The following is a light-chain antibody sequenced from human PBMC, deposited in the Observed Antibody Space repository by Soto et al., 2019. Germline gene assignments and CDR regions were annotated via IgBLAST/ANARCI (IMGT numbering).Light chain of an antibody. J-gene: IGKJ1*01. Sequence: DIQMTQAPSSLSASVGDRVTITCRASQSISSYLNWYQQKPGKAPKLLIYAASSLQSGVPSRFSGSEYGTDFTLTISTLQPEDFATYYCQQSYSTPPWTFGQGTKVEIK. CDR3: QQSYSTPPWT. CDR1: QSISSY. CDR2: AAS. V-gene: IGKV1-39*01.